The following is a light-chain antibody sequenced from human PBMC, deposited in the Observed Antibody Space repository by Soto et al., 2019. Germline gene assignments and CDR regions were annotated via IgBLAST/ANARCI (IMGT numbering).Light chain of an antibody. CDR3: PQRSDWPPIT. CDR1: QSVSRY. J-gene: IGKJ5*01. CDR2: DAS. Sequence: EIVLTQSPATLSLSPGERATLSCRASQSVSRYLAWYQQKPGQAPRLLIYDASNRATGIPARFSGSGSGTDFTLTISSLEPEDFAVYYCPQRSDWPPITFGQGTRLEIK. V-gene: IGKV3-11*01.